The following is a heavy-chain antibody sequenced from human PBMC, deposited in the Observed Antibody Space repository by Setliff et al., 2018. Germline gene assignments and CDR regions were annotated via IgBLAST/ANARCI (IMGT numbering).Heavy chain of an antibody. J-gene: IGHJ6*03. CDR1: GGSFSGYY. CDR3: ARGFAAEYSSGSYRLWYYYYYMDV. V-gene: IGHV4-34*01. Sequence: SETLSLTCAVYGGSFSGYYWSWIRQPPGKGLEWIGEINHSGSTNYNPSLKSRVTISVDTSKNQFSLKLSSVTAADTAVYYCARGFAAEYSSGSYRLWYYYYYMDVWGKGTTVTVSS. CDR2: INHSGST. D-gene: IGHD1-26*01.